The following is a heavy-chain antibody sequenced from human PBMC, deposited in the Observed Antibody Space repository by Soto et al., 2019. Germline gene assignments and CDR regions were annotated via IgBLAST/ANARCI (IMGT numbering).Heavy chain of an antibody. D-gene: IGHD6-19*01. CDR1: GGSISSSSYY. J-gene: IGHJ4*02. Sequence: SETLSLTCTVSGGSISSSSYYWGWIRQPPGKGLEWIGSIYYSGSTYYNPSLKSRVTISVDTSKNQFSLKLSSVTAADTAVYYCARSPIAVAGTRIDYWGQGTLVTVSS. CDR2: IYYSGST. CDR3: ARSPIAVAGTRIDY. V-gene: IGHV4-39*01.